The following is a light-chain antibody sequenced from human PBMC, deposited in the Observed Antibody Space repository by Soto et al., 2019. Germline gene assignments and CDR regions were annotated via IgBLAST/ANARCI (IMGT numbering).Light chain of an antibody. CDR3: SSYTGISTYV. J-gene: IGLJ1*01. CDR2: DVT. Sequence: QSVLTKPASVTGSPGQSITISCTGTSSDVGGYNFVSWYQQHPDKAPKLMIYDVTNRPSGVSNRFSGSKSGNTASLTISGLQAEDEADYYCSSYTGISTYVFGTGTKVTVL. V-gene: IGLV2-14*01. CDR1: SSDVGGYNF.